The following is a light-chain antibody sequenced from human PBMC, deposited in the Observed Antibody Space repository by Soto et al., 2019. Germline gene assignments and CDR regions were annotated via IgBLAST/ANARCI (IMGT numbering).Light chain of an antibody. Sequence: QSVLTQPASVSGSPGQSITISCTGTSSDVGAYKYVSWYQQHTGKAPKLLIYDVNDRPSGVSLRFSGSKSGNAASLTISGLQTEDEAVYYCSSKTSDRTRLVFGGGTKLTVL. CDR2: DVN. CDR1: SSDVGAYKY. V-gene: IGLV2-14*03. CDR3: SSKTSDRTRLV. J-gene: IGLJ2*01.